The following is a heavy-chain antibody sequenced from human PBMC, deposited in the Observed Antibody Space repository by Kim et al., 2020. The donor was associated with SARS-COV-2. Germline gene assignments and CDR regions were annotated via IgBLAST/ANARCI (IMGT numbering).Heavy chain of an antibody. CDR1: GGSISSYY. V-gene: IGHV4-4*07. Sequence: SETLSLTCTVSGGSISSYYWSWIRQPAGKGLEWIGRIYTSGSTNYNPSLKSRVTMSVDTSKNQFSLKLSSVTAADTAVYYCARDNIVVVPAATTIYYYYGMDVWGQGTTVTVSS. CDR3: ARDNIVVVPAATTIYYYYGMDV. CDR2: IYTSGST. J-gene: IGHJ6*02. D-gene: IGHD2-2*01.